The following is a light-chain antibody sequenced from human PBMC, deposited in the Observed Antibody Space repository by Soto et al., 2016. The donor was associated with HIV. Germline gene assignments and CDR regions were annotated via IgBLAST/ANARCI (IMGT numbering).Light chain of an antibody. V-gene: IGLV3-21*03. J-gene: IGLJ2*01. CDR1: NIGSKS. Sequence: SYVLTQPPSVSVAPGKTARLTCGGNNIGSKSVHWYQQKPGQAPVLVVYDDSDRPSGIPERFSGSNSGNSATLTISRVEAGDEADYFCQVWDSSTNHVVFGGGTKLTVL. CDR2: DDS. CDR3: QVWDSSTNHVV.